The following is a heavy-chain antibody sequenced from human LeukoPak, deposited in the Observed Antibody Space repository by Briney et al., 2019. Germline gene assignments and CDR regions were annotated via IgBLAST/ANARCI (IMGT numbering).Heavy chain of an antibody. Sequence: SETLSLTCTVSGGSISSGGYYWSWIRQHPGKGLEWIGYIYYSGRTNYNPSLKSRVTISVDTSKNQFSLKLSSVTAADTAVYYCARHHRYCSGTSCYLFDYWGQGILVTVSS. CDR2: IYYSGRT. V-gene: IGHV4-61*08. D-gene: IGHD2-15*01. J-gene: IGHJ4*02. CDR1: GGSISSGGYY. CDR3: ARHHRYCSGTSCYLFDY.